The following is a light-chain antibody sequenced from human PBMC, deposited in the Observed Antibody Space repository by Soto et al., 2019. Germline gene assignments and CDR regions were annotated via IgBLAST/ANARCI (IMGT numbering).Light chain of an antibody. J-gene: IGLJ2*01. CDR2: GNH. CDR3: QSYDSSLSASV. CDR1: GSNIGATYD. Sequence: QSVLTQPPSVSGAPGQRVTISCTGSGSNIGATYDVHWYQHLPGTAPKLLIYGNHNRPSGVPDRFSGSRSGNSGSLVITGLQAEDEADYYCQSYDSSLSASVFGGGTKLTVL. V-gene: IGLV1-40*01.